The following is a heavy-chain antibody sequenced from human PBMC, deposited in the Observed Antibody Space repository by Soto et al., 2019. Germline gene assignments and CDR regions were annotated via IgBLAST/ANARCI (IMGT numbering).Heavy chain of an antibody. CDR1: GFTFSSYW. V-gene: IGHV3-74*01. CDR2: INSDGSSA. CDR3: AIAPRYGMDV. Sequence: EVQLVESGGGLVQPGGSLRLSCAASGFTFSSYWMHWVRQAPGNGLVWLSRINSDGSSATYADSVKGRFTISRDKAKSTLYRQMNRLRAEDTAMYYCAIAPRYGMDVWGQGITVTVYS. J-gene: IGHJ6*02.